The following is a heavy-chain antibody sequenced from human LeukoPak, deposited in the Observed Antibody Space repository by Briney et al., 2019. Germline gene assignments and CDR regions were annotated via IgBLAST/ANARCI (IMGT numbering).Heavy chain of an antibody. Sequence: GASVKVSCKASGYTFTSYYMHWVRQAPGQGLEWMGIINPNGGGTTYAQKFQGRVTMTRDTSTSTVYMDLSSLRSEDTAVYYCARDTYESSGYYYPDYWGQGTVVTVSS. CDR1: GYTFTSYY. V-gene: IGHV1-46*01. CDR3: ARDTYESSGYYYPDY. J-gene: IGHJ4*02. D-gene: IGHD3-22*01. CDR2: INPNGGGT.